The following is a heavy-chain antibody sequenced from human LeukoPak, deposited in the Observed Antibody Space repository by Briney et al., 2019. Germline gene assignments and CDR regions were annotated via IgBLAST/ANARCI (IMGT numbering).Heavy chain of an antibody. CDR2: ISSSSSYI. D-gene: IGHD3-22*01. V-gene: IGHV3-21*01. CDR3: ARDRQTYYYDSSGY. J-gene: IGHJ4*02. Sequence: GGSLRLSCAASGFTFSSYSMNWVRQAPGKGLEWVSSISSSSSYIYYADSVKGRFTISRDNAKNSLYLQMNSLRAEDTAVYYCARDRQTYYYDSSGYWGQGTLVTVSS. CDR1: GFTFSSYS.